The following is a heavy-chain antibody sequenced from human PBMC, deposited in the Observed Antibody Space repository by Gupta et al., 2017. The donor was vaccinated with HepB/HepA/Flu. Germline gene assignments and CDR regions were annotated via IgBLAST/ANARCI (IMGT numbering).Heavy chain of an antibody. V-gene: IGHV5-51*01. CDR1: GYTFTTYW. CDR3: VRQGRGLQSHFDH. D-gene: IGHD4-11*01. Sequence: EVQLVQSGAEVKKPGESLKISCKGSGYTFTTYWIGWVRQMPGKGLEWMGIIYTGDSDTRYSPSFQGQVTISADKSISTAYLQWSSLKASDTAIYYCVRQGRGLQSHFDHWGQGTPVTVSS. CDR2: IYTGDSDT. J-gene: IGHJ4*02.